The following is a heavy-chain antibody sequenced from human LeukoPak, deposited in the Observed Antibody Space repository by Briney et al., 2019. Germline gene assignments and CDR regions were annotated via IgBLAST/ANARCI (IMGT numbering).Heavy chain of an antibody. CDR1: GGSFSGYY. CDR3: ARHRPIFYDYVWGSYRYPFDY. D-gene: IGHD3-16*02. CDR2: INHSGST. J-gene: IGHJ4*02. Sequence: SETLSLTCAVYGGSFSGYYWSWIRQPPGRGLEWIGEINHSGSTNYNPSLKSRVTISVDTSKNQFSLKLSSVTAADTAVYYCARHRPIFYDYVWGSYRYPFDYWGQGTLVTVSS. V-gene: IGHV4-34*01.